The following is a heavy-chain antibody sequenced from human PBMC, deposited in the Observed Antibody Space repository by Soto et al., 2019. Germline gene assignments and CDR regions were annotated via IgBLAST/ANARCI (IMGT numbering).Heavy chain of an antibody. D-gene: IGHD5-12*01. CDR3: ARDRGDLKYYGMDV. J-gene: IGHJ6*02. V-gene: IGHV1-18*01. Sequence: QVQLVQSGAEVKKPGSSVKVSCKASGGTFSSYAISWVRQAPGQGLEWMGWISAYNGNTNYAQKLQGRVTMTTDTSTSTAYMELRSLRSDDTAVYYCARDRGDLKYYGMDVWGQGTTVTVSS. CDR2: ISAYNGNT. CDR1: GGTFSSYA.